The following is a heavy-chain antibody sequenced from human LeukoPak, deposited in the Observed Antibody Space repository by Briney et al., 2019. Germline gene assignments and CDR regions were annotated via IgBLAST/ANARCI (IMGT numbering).Heavy chain of an antibody. Sequence: ASVTVSCKGSGYTFTDYYMHWVQQAHGKGLEWMGLVDPEDGETIYAEKFQGRVTITADTSTDTADMELSSLRSEDTAVYYCATSEYSSGWYATDYWGQGTLVTVS. J-gene: IGHJ4*02. CDR1: GYTFTDYY. V-gene: IGHV1-69-2*01. CDR3: ATSEYSSGWYATDY. CDR2: VDPEDGET. D-gene: IGHD6-19*01.